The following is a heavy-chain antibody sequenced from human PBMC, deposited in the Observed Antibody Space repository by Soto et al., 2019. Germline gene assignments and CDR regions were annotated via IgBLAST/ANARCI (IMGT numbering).Heavy chain of an antibody. J-gene: IGHJ4*01. CDR3: ARGVLH. CDR2: ISYSGST. V-gene: IGHV4-31*03. CDR1: GGYISSGGYY. Sequence: QVQLQESGPGLVQPSQPLSLTCTVSGGYISSGGYYWSWIRQHPGTGVEWIGHISYSGSTYYNTSLKSRVTISVDTSSNQFSLIVNSVTAADTAVYYCARGVLHWCQGTLVTVSS.